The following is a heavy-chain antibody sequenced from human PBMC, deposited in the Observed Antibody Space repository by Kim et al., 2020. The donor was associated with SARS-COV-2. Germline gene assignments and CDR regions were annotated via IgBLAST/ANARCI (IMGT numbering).Heavy chain of an antibody. J-gene: IGHJ5*02. CDR2: FNPDSAVT. CDR3: ARVEAWSWLQLGLDT. CDR1: RSTFTGYY. V-gene: IGHV1-2*06. D-gene: IGHD5-12*01. Sequence: ASVKVSCKASRSTFTGYYIHWVRQAPGQGLEWLGRFNPDSAVTKYAKDFQGRVTMTRDSSINTAYMEWSRLRSEDTAVYYCARVEAWSWLQLGLDTWGQG.